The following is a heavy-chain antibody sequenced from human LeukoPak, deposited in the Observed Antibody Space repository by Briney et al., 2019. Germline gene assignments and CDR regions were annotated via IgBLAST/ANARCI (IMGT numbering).Heavy chain of an antibody. Sequence: PGGSLRLSCAASGFTFSSYSMNWVRQAPGKGLEWASSITSSSSYIYYADSVKGRFTISRDNAKNSLYLQMNSLRAEDTAVYYCARDSTPYYYDSSGDAFDIWGQGTMVTVSS. CDR2: ITSSSSYI. CDR1: GFTFSSYS. J-gene: IGHJ3*02. V-gene: IGHV3-21*01. D-gene: IGHD3-22*01. CDR3: ARDSTPYYYDSSGDAFDI.